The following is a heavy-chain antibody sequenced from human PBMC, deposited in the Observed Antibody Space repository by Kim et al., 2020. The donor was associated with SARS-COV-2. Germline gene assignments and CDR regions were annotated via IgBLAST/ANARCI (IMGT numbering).Heavy chain of an antibody. V-gene: IGHV1-24*01. CDR1: GYTLIELS. CDR3: ATATAVRGVITDYNYYYGLYV. Sequence: ASVKVSCKVSGYTLIELSMHWVRQAPGKGLEWMGGFDPEDGETIYAQKFQGRVTMTEDTSTDTAYMELSSLRSEDTAMYYCATATAVRGVITDYNYYYGLYVWPPGPTVTVSS. CDR2: FDPEDGET. D-gene: IGHD3-10*01. J-gene: IGHJ6*02.